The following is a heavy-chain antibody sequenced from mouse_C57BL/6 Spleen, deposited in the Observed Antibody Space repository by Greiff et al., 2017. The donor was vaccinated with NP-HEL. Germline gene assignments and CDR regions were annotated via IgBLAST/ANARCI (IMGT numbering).Heavy chain of an antibody. CDR1: GYTFTSYW. Sequence: VQLQQSGAELVRPGTSVKLSCKASGYTFTSYWMHWVKQRPGQGLEWIGVIDPSDSYPNYNQKFKGKATLIVDTSSSPAYMQLSSRTSEDSAVSSGARGGGERGGYFDYWGQGTTLTVSS. CDR3: ARGGGERGGYFDY. CDR2: IDPSDSYP. D-gene: IGHD1-1*02. V-gene: IGHV1-59*01. J-gene: IGHJ2*01.